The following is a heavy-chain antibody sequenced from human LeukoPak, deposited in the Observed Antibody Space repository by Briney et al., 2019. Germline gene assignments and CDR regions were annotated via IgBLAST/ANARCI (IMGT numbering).Heavy chain of an antibody. D-gene: IGHD3-16*01. J-gene: IGHJ6*02. CDR1: GFTFSSHA. CDR2: ITGSGGST. Sequence: PGGSLRLSCAASGFTFSSHAMGWVRQAPGKGLEWVSSITGSGGSTYYGDSVKGRFTIARDNSKNTLYLQMNSLRAEDTAVYYCAKVRQDYGMDVWGQGTTVTVSS. V-gene: IGHV3-23*01. CDR3: AKVRQDYGMDV.